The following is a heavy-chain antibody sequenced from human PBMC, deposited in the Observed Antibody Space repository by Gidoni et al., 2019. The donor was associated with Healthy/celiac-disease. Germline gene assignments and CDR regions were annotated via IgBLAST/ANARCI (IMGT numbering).Heavy chain of an antibody. Sequence: QVQLVQSGAEVKKPGASVKVSCKASGYTFTSYAMHWVRQAPGQRLEWMGWINAGNGNTKYSQKFQGRVTITRDTSASTAYMELSSLRSEDTAVYYCARDLGRGYYYYYMDVWGKGTTVTVSS. CDR2: INAGNGNT. CDR3: ARDLGRGYYYYYMDV. V-gene: IGHV1-3*01. J-gene: IGHJ6*03. CDR1: GYTFTSYA.